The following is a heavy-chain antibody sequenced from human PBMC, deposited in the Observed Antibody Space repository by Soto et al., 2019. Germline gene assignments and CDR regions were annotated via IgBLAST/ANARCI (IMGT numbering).Heavy chain of an antibody. J-gene: IGHJ4*02. CDR2: ISRNGGST. CDR3: VKTKYYYDSSGYYIFDY. D-gene: IGHD3-22*01. CDR1: GFTFSGYA. V-gene: IGHV3-64D*08. Sequence: EVLLVESGGGLVQPGGSLRLSCSASGFTFSGYAMHWLRQAPGRGLEYVSAISRNGGSTYYADSVKGRFTISRDNSKNTLYLQMSSLSAEDTAVYYCVKTKYYYDSSGYYIFDYWGQGTLVTVSS.